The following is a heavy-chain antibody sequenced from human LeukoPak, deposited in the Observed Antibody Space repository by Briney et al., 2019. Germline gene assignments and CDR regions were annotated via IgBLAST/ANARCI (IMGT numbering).Heavy chain of an antibody. V-gene: IGHV1-69*05. J-gene: IGHJ4*02. D-gene: IGHD2-21*02. Sequence: GSSVKVSCTASRGTFSSYAISWVRQAPGQGLEWMGRIIPIFGTANYAQKFQGRVTITTDESTSTAYMELSSLRSEDTAVYCCARDLGIVVVTAPLDYWGQGTLVTVSS. CDR3: ARDLGIVVVTAPLDY. CDR2: IIPIFGTA. CDR1: RGTFSSYA.